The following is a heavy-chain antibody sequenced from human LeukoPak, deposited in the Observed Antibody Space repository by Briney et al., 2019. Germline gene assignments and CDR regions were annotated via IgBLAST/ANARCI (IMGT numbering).Heavy chain of an antibody. CDR3: ARGITILNWFDP. CDR2: LYTSGST. CDR1: GGSISSGSYY. D-gene: IGHD3-9*01. J-gene: IGHJ5*02. Sequence: SETLSLTCTVSGGSISSGSYYWSWIRQPAGKGLEWIGRLYTSGSTNYNPSLKSRVTISVDTSKNQFSLKLSSVTAADTAVYYCARGITILNWFDPWGQGTLVTVSS. V-gene: IGHV4-61*02.